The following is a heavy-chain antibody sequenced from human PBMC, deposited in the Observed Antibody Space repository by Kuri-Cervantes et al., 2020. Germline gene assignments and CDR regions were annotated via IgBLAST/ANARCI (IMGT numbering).Heavy chain of an antibody. J-gene: IGHJ6*03. Sequence: SQTLSLTCAVYGGSFSGYYWSWIRQPPGKGLEWIGEINHSGSTNYNPSLKSRVTISIDTSKNQFSLKLSPVTAADTAVYYCARGRGCSGGRCYRYYYYMDVWGKGTTVTVSS. CDR1: GGSFSGYY. V-gene: IGHV4-34*01. CDR2: INHSGST. D-gene: IGHD2-15*01. CDR3: ARGRGCSGGRCYRYYYYMDV.